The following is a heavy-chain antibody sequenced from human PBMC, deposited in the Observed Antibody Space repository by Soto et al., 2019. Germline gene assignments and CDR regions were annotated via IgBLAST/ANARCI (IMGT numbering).Heavy chain of an antibody. CDR3: ARSRERMPGPYYYYGMDV. D-gene: IGHD2-2*01. Sequence: ASVKVSCKASGYTFTSYGISWVRQAPGQGLEWMGWISAYNGNTNYAQKFQGRVTITADESTSTAYMELSSLRSEDTAVYYCARSRERMPGPYYYYGMDVWGQGTTVTVSS. CDR2: ISAYNGNT. CDR1: GYTFTSYG. V-gene: IGHV1-18*01. J-gene: IGHJ6*02.